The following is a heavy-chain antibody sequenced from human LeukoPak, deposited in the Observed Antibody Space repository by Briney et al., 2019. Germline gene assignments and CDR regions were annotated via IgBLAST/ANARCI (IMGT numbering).Heavy chain of an antibody. J-gene: IGHJ4*02. CDR3: SSYDNSGYYYRNY. D-gene: IGHD3-22*01. CDR2: VRTKGNGYAT. V-gene: IGHV3-73*01. Sequence: GGSLRLSCAASGFTFSGSAIRWGRQASGKGLEWVGRVRTKGNGYATQYAAPVKGRFTISRDDSKNTAYLQMNSLKTEDTAVYFCSSYDNSGYYYRNYWGQGTLVTVSS. CDR1: GFTFSGSA.